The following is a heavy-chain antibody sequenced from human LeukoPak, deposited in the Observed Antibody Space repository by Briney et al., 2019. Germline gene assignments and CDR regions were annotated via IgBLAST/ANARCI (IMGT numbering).Heavy chain of an antibody. J-gene: IGHJ3*02. Sequence: SETLSLTCTVSGGSLSSYYWSWIRQPPGKGLEWIGYIYYSGSTNYNPSLKSRVTISVDTSKNQFSLKRSSVTVADTAVYYCARSHSGAFDIWGQGTMVTVSS. CDR2: IYYSGST. V-gene: IGHV4-59*01. CDR1: GGSLSSYY. CDR3: ARSHSGAFDI.